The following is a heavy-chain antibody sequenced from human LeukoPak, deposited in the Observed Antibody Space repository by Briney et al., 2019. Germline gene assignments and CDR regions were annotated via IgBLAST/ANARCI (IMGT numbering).Heavy chain of an antibody. D-gene: IGHD6-13*01. CDR3: SKHSSSWFYFDY. Sequence: PGGSLRLSCAASGFTLRSYDMHWVRQAPGKGLEWVAVISYDGSMKYYADSVKGRFTISRDNSENTLFLQVNSLRTEDTAVYYCSKHSSSWFYFDYWGQGTLVTVSS. J-gene: IGHJ4*02. CDR1: GFTLRSYD. CDR2: ISYDGSMK. V-gene: IGHV3-30*03.